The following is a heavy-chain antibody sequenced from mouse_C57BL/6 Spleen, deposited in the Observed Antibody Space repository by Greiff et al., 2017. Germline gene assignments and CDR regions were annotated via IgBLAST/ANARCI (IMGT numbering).Heavy chain of an antibody. D-gene: IGHD2-2*01. J-gene: IGHJ3*01. V-gene: IGHV3-6*01. CDR1: GYSITSGYY. Sequence: EVHLVESGPGLVKPSQSLSLTCSVTGYSITSGYYWNWIRQFPGNKLEWMGYISYDGSNNYNPSLKNRISITRDTSKNQFVLKLNSVTTEDTATYYCARDRGLPFAYWGQGTLVTVSA. CDR2: ISYDGSN. CDR3: ARDRGLPFAY.